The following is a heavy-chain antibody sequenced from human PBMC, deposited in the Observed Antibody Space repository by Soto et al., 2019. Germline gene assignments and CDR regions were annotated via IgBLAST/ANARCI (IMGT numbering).Heavy chain of an antibody. CDR2: IYSGGST. D-gene: IGHD3-22*01. CDR1: GFTVSSNY. J-gene: IGHJ3*02. CDR3: ARLYGYYDSSGYYPPAAFDI. V-gene: IGHV3-53*04. Sequence: PGGSLRLSCAASGFTVSSNYMSWVRQAPGKGLEWVSVIYSGGSTYYADSVKGRFTISRHNSKNTLYLQMNSLRAEDTAVYYCARLYGYYDSSGYYPPAAFDIWGQGTMVTVSS.